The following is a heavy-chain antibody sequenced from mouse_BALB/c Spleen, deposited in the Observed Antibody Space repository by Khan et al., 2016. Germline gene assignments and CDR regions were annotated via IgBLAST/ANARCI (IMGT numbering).Heavy chain of an antibody. CDR3: ARSRGWHGDY. CDR1: GYTFTNYG. D-gene: IGHD3-3*01. V-gene: IGHV9-1*02. Sequence: QIQLVQSGPELKKPGETVKISCKASGYTFTNYGMNWVKQAPGKGLKWMGWINTYTGEPTYADDFKGRFAFSLATSASTAYLQINNLKNEDMATYFCARSRGWHGDYWGQGTTLTVSS. J-gene: IGHJ2*01. CDR2: INTYTGEP.